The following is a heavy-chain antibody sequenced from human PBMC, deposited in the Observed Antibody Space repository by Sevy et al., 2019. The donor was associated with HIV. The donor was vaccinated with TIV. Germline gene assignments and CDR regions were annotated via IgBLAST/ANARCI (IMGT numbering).Heavy chain of an antibody. CDR3: ARDWAVTYYYYYGMDV. D-gene: IGHD3-16*01. CDR1: GYTLTNLA. CDR2: FDPEDGET. Sequence: ASVKVSCKVSGYTLTNLAMHWVRQAPGQGLEWMGRFDPEDGETIYAQKFQGRLTMTEDTSSDTAYMELNSLRAEDTAVYYCARDWAVTYYYYYGMDVWGQGTTVTVSS. J-gene: IGHJ6*02. V-gene: IGHV1-24*01.